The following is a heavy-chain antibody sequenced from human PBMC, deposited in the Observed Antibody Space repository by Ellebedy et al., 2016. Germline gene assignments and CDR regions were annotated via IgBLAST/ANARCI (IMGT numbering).Heavy chain of an antibody. J-gene: IGHJ3*02. Sequence: SETLSLTXTVSGGSISSGGYYWSWIRQHPGKGLEWIGYIYYSGSTYYNPSLKSRVTISVDTSKNQFSLKLSSVTAADTAVYYCARLLVATWQGSGAFDIWGQGTMVTVSS. CDR2: IYYSGST. CDR1: GGSISSGGYY. CDR3: ARLLVATWQGSGAFDI. V-gene: IGHV4-39*01. D-gene: IGHD5-12*01.